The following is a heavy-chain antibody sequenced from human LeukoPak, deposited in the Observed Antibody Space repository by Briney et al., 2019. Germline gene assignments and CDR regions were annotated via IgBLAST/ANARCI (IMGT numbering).Heavy chain of an antibody. Sequence: GGSLRLSCAASGFTVSSNYMSWVRQAPGKGLEWVSVIYSGGSTDYADAVKGRFTISRDNSKNTVYLQMNSLRAEDTAVYYCARGDSSACPDYWGQGTLVTVSS. J-gene: IGHJ4*02. D-gene: IGHD3-22*01. V-gene: IGHV3-53*01. CDR1: GFTVSSNY. CDR2: IYSGGST. CDR3: ARGDSSACPDY.